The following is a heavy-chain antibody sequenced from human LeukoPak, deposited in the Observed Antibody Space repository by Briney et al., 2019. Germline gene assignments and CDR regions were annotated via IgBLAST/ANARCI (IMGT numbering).Heavy chain of an antibody. Sequence: SETLSLTCAVYGGSFSGYYWSWIRQPPGKGLEWIGYIYYSGSTNYNPSLKSRVTISVDTSKNQFSLKLSSVTAADTAVYYCASGGSSHYWGQGTLVTVSS. CDR3: ASGGSSHY. CDR2: IYYSGST. D-gene: IGHD2-15*01. J-gene: IGHJ4*02. V-gene: IGHV4-59*01. CDR1: GGSFSGYY.